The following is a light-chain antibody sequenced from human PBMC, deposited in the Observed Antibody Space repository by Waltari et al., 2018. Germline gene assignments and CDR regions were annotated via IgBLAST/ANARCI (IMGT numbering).Light chain of an antibody. V-gene: IGKV1-27*01. J-gene: IGKJ3*01. Sequence: IQMTQSPPSLSASIGDRVTITCRASQNIGKNLARYQQKPGQSPNLLIYAASTLHSEVPSRFSGSGSGTDFTLTITNLRPDDIGTYFCQKCDSAPFTFGPGTKVNI. CDR3: QKCDSAPFT. CDR1: QNIGKN. CDR2: AAS.